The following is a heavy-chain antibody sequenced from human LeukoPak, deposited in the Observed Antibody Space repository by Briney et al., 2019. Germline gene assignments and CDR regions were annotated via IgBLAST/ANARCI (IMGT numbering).Heavy chain of an antibody. Sequence: GGSLRLSCAASGFTFSDFWMTWVGQTPGKGLERVANIKEDGSETYHVDSVKGRFTISRDNAKNSLYLQMNSLRGDDTAVYYCVRDSRPGGAMGLYHNFDFWGQGTLVTVSS. D-gene: IGHD2-15*01. CDR2: IKEDGSET. J-gene: IGHJ4*02. CDR3: VRDSRPGGAMGLYHNFDF. V-gene: IGHV3-7*01. CDR1: GFTFSDFW.